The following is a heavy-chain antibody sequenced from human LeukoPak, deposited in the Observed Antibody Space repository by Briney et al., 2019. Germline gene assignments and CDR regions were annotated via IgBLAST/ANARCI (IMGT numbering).Heavy chain of an antibody. D-gene: IGHD7-27*01. Sequence: GGSLRLSCAASGFPFSDFHMTWIRQAPGKGLEWISYIGNRGSSIFYADSVKGRFTISRDNAKNSLYAQMNSLRAEDTAVYYCVRGGLTGATSNYQYYAGLDVWGQGTTVTVSS. CDR3: VRGGLTGATSNYQYYAGLDV. J-gene: IGHJ6*02. CDR2: IGNRGSSI. V-gene: IGHV3-11*01. CDR1: GFPFSDFH.